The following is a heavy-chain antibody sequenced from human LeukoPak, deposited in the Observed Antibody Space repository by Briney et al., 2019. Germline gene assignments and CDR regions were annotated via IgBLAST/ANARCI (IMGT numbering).Heavy chain of an antibody. Sequence: HLGGSLRLSCAASGFTFSAYSMNWVRQAPGKGLEWISYIGISGGNTKYADSVKGRFTISGDKAKNSLYLQMNSLRVEDTAVYYCARDYKYAFDNWGQGTLVTVSS. CDR1: GFTFSAYS. D-gene: IGHD5-24*01. CDR3: ARDYKYAFDN. V-gene: IGHV3-48*01. J-gene: IGHJ4*02. CDR2: IGISGGNT.